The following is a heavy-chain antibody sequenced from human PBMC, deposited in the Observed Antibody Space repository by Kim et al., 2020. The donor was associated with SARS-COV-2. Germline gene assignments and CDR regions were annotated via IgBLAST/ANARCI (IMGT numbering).Heavy chain of an antibody. J-gene: IGHJ4*02. CDR1: GGSISSTSYF. D-gene: IGHD6-19*01. CDR3: ARQKKYTSGWGGENY. CDR2: ISYSGST. V-gene: IGHV4-39*01. Sequence: SETLSLTCTVSGGSISSTSYFWGWIRQPPGMGLEWVGSISYSGSTYYNPSLKSRVSISVDTSKNQLSLKLISVTATDTAVYYCARQKKYTSGWGGENYWGQGTLVTVSS.